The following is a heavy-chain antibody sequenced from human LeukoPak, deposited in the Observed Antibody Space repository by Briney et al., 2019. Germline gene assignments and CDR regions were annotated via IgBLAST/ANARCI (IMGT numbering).Heavy chain of an antibody. CDR3: ARRAMEWLLFPNWFDP. CDR2: IYYSGST. CDR1: GGSISSSSYY. Sequence: SETLSLTCTVSGGSISSSSYYWGWIRQAPGKGLEWIGSIYYSGSTYYNPSLKSRVTISVDTSKPQFSLKLSSVTAADTAVYYCARRAMEWLLFPNWFDPWGQGTLVTVSS. D-gene: IGHD3-3*01. J-gene: IGHJ5*02. V-gene: IGHV4-39*01.